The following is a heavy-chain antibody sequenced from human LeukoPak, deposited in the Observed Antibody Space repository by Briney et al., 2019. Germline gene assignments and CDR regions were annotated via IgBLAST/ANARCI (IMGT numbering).Heavy chain of an antibody. CDR3: ARVYKAVAGDYYGMDV. D-gene: IGHD6-19*01. CDR2: ISYDGSNK. J-gene: IGHJ6*02. CDR1: GFTFSSYA. V-gene: IGHV3-30-3*01. Sequence: GGSLRLSCEASGFTFSSYAMHWVRQAPGKGLEWVAVISYDGSNKYYADSVKGRFTISRDNSKNTLYLQMNSLRAEDTAVYYCARVYKAVAGDYYGMDVWGQGTTVTVSS.